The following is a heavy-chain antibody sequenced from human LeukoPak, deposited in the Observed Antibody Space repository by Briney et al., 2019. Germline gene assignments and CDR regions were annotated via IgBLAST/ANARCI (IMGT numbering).Heavy chain of an antibody. CDR2: IISSSSTI. CDR3: ARDRGRYYDSRGFYWGYYFDS. Sequence: PGGSLLLSCAASGFTFISYWMSWVRQAPGKGLEWVSYIISSSSTIYYADSVKGRFTISRDNSKDTLYLQMSSVRVDDTAVYYCARDRGRYYDSRGFYWGYYFDSWGQGSLVTVST. V-gene: IGHV3-48*01. J-gene: IGHJ4*02. CDR1: GFTFISYW. D-gene: IGHD3-22*01.